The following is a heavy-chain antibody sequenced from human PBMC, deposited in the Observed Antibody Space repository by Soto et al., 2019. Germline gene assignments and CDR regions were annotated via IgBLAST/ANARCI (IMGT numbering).Heavy chain of an antibody. CDR1: GYTFTSSG. J-gene: IGHJ4*02. D-gene: IGHD6-13*01. V-gene: IGHV1-18*01. CDR2: ISAYNGNT. CDR3: ARVIAAAVDLDY. Sequence: QVQLVQSGAEVKKPGASVTVSCKASGYTFTSSGISWVRQSPGQGLEWLGGISAYNGNTNYAQKLQGRVTITTDTSTSTDYMELRSLRSDDTAVYYCARVIAAAVDLDYWGQGTLVTVSS.